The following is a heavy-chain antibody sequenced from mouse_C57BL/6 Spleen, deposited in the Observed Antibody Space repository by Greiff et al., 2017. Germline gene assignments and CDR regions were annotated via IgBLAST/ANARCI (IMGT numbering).Heavy chain of an antibody. V-gene: IGHV1-80*01. CDR1: GYAFSSYW. CDR3: ARGYYGSSYGY. Sequence: QVQLQQSGAELVKPGASVKISCKASGYAFSSYWMNWVKQRPGKGLEWIGQIYPGDGDTNYNGKFMGKATLTADKSSSTAYMQLSSLTSEDSAVYFCARGYYGSSYGYWGQGTTLTVSS. D-gene: IGHD1-1*01. CDR2: IYPGDGDT. J-gene: IGHJ2*01.